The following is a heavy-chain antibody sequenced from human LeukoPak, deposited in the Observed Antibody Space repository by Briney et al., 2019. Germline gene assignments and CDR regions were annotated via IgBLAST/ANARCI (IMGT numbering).Heavy chain of an antibody. CDR1: GYTFTSYG. CDR3: ASTLLWFGELDSGMDV. CDR2: ISAYNGDT. V-gene: IGHV1-18*01. D-gene: IGHD3-10*01. Sequence: ASVKVSCKASGYTFTSYGISWVRQAPGQGLEWMGWISAYNGDTNYAQKLQGRVAMTSDTSTSTAYMELRSLRSDDTAVYYCASTLLWFGELDSGMDVWGQGTTATVSS. J-gene: IGHJ6*02.